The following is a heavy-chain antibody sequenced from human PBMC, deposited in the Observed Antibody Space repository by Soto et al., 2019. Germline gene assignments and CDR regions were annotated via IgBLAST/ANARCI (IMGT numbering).Heavy chain of an antibody. D-gene: IGHD3-10*02. Sequence: LRLSFAAAGFTFSDYYMSWIRQAPGKGLEWVSYISSSGSTIYYADSVKGRFTISRDNAKNSLYLQMNSLRAEDTAVYYCARCSYYYYGMDVWGQGTTVTVSS. V-gene: IGHV3-11*01. CDR3: ARCSYYYYGMDV. CDR1: GFTFSDYY. J-gene: IGHJ6*02. CDR2: ISSSGSTI.